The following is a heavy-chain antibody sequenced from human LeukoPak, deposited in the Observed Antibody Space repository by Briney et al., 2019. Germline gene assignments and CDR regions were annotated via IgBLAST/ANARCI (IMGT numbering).Heavy chain of an antibody. CDR1: GYTLTELS. V-gene: IGHV1-24*01. CDR2: FDPEDGET. CDR3: ARVGGYSSGKNPIWL. J-gene: IGHJ4*02. Sequence: ASVKVSCKVSGYTLTELSMHWVRQAPGKGLEWMGGFDPEDGETIYAQKFQGRVTMTRNTSISTAYMELSSLRSEDTAVYYCARVGGYSSGKNPIWLWGQGTLVTVSS. D-gene: IGHD6-19*01.